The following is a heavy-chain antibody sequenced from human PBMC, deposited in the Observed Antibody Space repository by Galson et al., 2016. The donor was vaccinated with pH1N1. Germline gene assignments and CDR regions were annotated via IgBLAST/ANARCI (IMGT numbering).Heavy chain of an antibody. CDR1: GDSFTSYG. CDR3: VREDIVVGEGWHHGMDA. Sequence: SVKVSCKASGDSFTSYGISWVRQAPGQGLEWMGWISVYNGHTNYAQEFQGRLTLTTATATSTAYMEVRSLRSDDTAVYYCVREDIVVGEGWHHGMDAWGQGTTVTVSS. V-gene: IGHV1-18*01. J-gene: IGHJ6*02. CDR2: ISVYNGHT. D-gene: IGHD2-2*01.